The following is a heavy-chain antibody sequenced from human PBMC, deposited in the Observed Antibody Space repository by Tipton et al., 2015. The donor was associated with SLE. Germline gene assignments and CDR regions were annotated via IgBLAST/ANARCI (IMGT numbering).Heavy chain of an antibody. CDR2: INHSGST. J-gene: IGHJ5*02. CDR3: ARHPPRGIADH. D-gene: IGHD3-16*01. Sequence: TLSLTCAVYGGSFSGYYWSWIRQPPGKGLEWIGEINHSGSTNYNPSLKSRVTISVDTSKNQFSLKPSSVTAADTAVYYCARHPPRGIADHWGQGTLVTVSS. CDR1: GGSFSGYY. V-gene: IGHV4-34*01.